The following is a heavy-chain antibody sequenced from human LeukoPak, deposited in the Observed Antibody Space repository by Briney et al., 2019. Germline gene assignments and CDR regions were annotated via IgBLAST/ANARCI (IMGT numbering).Heavy chain of an antibody. J-gene: IGHJ4*02. Sequence: SQTLSLTCAISGDSVSSNSAAWNWIRQSPSRGLEWLGRTYYRSKWYTYYAVSVKSRISINRDTSRNQISLQLNSVTPEDTAVYYCARSTGPIDYWGQGTLVTVSS. D-gene: IGHD1-1*01. V-gene: IGHV6-1*01. CDR3: ARSTGPIDY. CDR1: GDSVSSNSAA. CDR2: TYYRSKWYT.